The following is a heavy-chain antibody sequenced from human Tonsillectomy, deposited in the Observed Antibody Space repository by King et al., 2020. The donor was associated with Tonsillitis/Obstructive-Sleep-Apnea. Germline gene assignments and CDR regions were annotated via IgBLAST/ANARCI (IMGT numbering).Heavy chain of an antibody. V-gene: IGHV4-4*02. Sequence: VQLQESGPGLVKPSGTLSLTCAVSGGSISSSNWWSWVRQPPGKGLEWIGEIYHSGSTNYNPSLKSRVTISLDKSKNQFSLNLTSVTAADTAVYYCARAPGYCRGNSCFLFDLWGRGTLVTVSS. J-gene: IGHJ2*01. CDR3: ARAPGYCRGNSCFLFDL. D-gene: IGHD2-2*01. CDR1: GGSISSSNW. CDR2: IYHSGST.